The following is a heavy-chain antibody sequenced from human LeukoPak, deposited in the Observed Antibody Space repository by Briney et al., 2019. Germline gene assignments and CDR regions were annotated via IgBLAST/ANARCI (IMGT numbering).Heavy chain of an antibody. Sequence: GGSLRLSCAASGFTFSSYAMSWVRQAPGKGLEWVSAISGSGGSTYYADSVKGRFTISRDNSKNTLYLQMNSLRAEDTAVYYCATTSGYHLGYFDYWGQGTLVTVSS. D-gene: IGHD3-22*01. J-gene: IGHJ4*02. V-gene: IGHV3-23*01. CDR3: ATTSGYHLGYFDY. CDR2: ISGSGGST. CDR1: GFTFSSYA.